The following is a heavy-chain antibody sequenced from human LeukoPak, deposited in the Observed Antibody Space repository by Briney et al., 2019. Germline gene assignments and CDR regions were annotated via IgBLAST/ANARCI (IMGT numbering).Heavy chain of an antibody. CDR1: GYTFTSYY. Sequence: ASVKVSCKASGYTFTSYYMHWVRQAPGQGLEWMGIINPSGGSTSYAQKFQGRVTMTRDTSTSTVYMELSSLRSEDTAVYYCARGGSGWYGGDYFDYWGQGTLVTVSS. CDR3: ARGGSGWYGGDYFDY. CDR2: INPSGGST. J-gene: IGHJ4*02. D-gene: IGHD6-19*01. V-gene: IGHV1-46*01.